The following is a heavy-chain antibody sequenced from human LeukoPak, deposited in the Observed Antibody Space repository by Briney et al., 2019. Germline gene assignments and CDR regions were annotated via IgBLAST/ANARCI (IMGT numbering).Heavy chain of an antibody. Sequence: GGSLRLSCAASGFTFSSYWMSWVRQAPGKGLEWVAKIKEDGTEKYYLDSVKGRFSIFRDNAKNSLYLQMNSLRGEDTAMYYCSRSQSVDFDYWGQGTLVTASS. CDR2: IKEDGTEK. CDR1: GFTFSSYW. CDR3: SRSQSVDFDY. J-gene: IGHJ4*02. V-gene: IGHV3-7*01.